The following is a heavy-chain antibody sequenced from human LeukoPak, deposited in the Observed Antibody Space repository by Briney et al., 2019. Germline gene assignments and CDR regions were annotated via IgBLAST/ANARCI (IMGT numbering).Heavy chain of an antibody. J-gene: IGHJ4*02. CDR3: AKDYDILTLFDS. V-gene: IGHV3-30*02. CDR2: IHYDGARS. D-gene: IGHD3-9*01. CDR1: GFTFSGYG. Sequence: PGGSLRLSCAASGFTFSGYGMHWVRQAPGKGLEWVAFIHYDGARSYYADSVKGRFTISRDNSRNTLYLQMNSLRAEDTAVYYCAKDYDILTLFDSWGQGTLVTVSS.